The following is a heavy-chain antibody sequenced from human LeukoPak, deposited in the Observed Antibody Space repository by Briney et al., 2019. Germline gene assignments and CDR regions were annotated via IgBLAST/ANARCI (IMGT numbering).Heavy chain of an antibody. CDR2: IYYSGST. CDR3: ARQIVDIVATYLDY. Sequence: PSETLSLTCTVSGGSISSSSYYWGWIRQPPGKGLEWIGSIYYSGSTYYNPSLKSRVTIPVDTSKNQFSLKLSSVTAADTAVYYCARQIVDIVATYLDYWGQGTLVTVSS. CDR1: GGSISSSSYY. J-gene: IGHJ4*02. V-gene: IGHV4-39*01. D-gene: IGHD5-12*01.